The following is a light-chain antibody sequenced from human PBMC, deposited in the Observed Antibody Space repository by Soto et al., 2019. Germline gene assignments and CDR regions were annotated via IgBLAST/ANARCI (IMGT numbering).Light chain of an antibody. CDR3: QQYNSWPPLT. J-gene: IGKJ4*01. V-gene: IGKV3-15*01. CDR2: GAS. CDR1: QSVNSD. Sequence: EIVMTQSPATLSVSPGERAILSCRASQSVNSDLAWFQQRPGQAPRLLIYGASTRATAIPARFSGSGSGTAFTLTISSLQSEDFAVYYCQQYNSWPPLTFGGGTKVEIK.